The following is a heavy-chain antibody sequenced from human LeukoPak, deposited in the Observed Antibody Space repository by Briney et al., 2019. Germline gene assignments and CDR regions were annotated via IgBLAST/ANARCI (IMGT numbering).Heavy chain of an antibody. D-gene: IGHD3-16*01. V-gene: IGHV4-34*01. CDR1: GGSFSGYY. CDR2: INHSGST. J-gene: IGHJ4*02. Sequence: SETLSLTCAVYGGSFSGYYWSWIRQPPGKGLEWIGEINHSGSTNYNPSLKSRVTISVDTSKNQFSLKLSSVTAADTAVYYCARGGGAKFDYWGQGTLVTVSS. CDR3: ARGGGAKFDY.